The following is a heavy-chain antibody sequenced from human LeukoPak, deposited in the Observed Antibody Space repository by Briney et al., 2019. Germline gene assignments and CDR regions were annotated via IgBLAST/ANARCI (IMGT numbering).Heavy chain of an antibody. Sequence: GGSLRLSCAASGFTFSSYAMHWVRQAPGKGPEWVSYIDARSGITYYADSVQGRFTISRDDARESVFLQMDGLRVDDTAVYYCARTYDFGRGPPGDAFDNWGPGTWVIVSS. V-gene: IGHV3-48*04. CDR3: ARTYDFGRGPPGDAFDN. CDR2: IDARSGIT. D-gene: IGHD3-3*01. CDR1: GFTFSSYA. J-gene: IGHJ3*02.